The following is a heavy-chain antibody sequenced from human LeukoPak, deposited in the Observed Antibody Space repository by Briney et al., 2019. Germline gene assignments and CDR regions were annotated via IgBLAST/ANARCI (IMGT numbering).Heavy chain of an antibody. V-gene: IGHV3-53*01. CDR2: IYYDGST. CDR1: GFIVSSNY. CDR3: ARGRRYCGGDCYVPYYFDY. Sequence: PGGSLGLSCAASGFIVSSNYINWVRQAPGKGLEWVSAIYYDGSTYYADSVKGRFTISRDNSKNTVYLQMNSLRAEDTAVYYCARGRRYCGGDCYVPYYFDYWGQGTLVTVSS. J-gene: IGHJ4*02. D-gene: IGHD2-21*02.